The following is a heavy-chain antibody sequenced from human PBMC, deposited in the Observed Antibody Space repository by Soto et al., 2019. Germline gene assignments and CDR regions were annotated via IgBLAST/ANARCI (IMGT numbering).Heavy chain of an antibody. CDR3: ARGPPLGY. J-gene: IGHJ4*02. Sequence: QVQLQESGPGLVKPSQTLSLTCTVSGGSISSGGYYWSWIRQHPGKGLEWIGYIYYSGSPYYNPSLKSRVPKAVDPAKNQFSLKPGSVTAADAAVYVCARGPPLGYWGQGTLVTVSS. CDR1: GGSISSGGYY. V-gene: IGHV4-31*03. CDR2: IYYSGSP.